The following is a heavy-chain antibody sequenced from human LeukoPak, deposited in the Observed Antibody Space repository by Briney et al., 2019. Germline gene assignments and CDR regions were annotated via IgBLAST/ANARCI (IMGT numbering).Heavy chain of an antibody. CDR2: ITYDGSNK. V-gene: IGHV3-30*03. D-gene: IGHD2-15*01. J-gene: IGHJ5*02. CDR1: GFTFISYG. CDR3: AIILDELLEGNWFDP. Sequence: PGRSLRLSCAASGFTFISYGMHWVRQAPGKALERVAVITYDGSNKYYADSVKGRFTISRDNSKNTLYLQMNSLRAEDTAVYYCAIILDELLEGNWFDPWGQGTLVTVSS.